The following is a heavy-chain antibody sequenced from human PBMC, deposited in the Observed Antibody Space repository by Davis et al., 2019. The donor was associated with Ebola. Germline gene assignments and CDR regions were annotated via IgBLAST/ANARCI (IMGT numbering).Heavy chain of an antibody. D-gene: IGHD3-16*02. J-gene: IGHJ6*02. V-gene: IGHV4-59*01. Sequence: PSETLSLTCTVSGGSISSYYWGWIRQPPGKGLEWIGSIYYSGSTNYNPSLKSRVTISVDTSKNQFSLKLSSVTAEDTAVYYCARGSVITFGGVIVSNYGMDVWGQGTTVTVSS. CDR2: IYYSGST. CDR3: ARGSVITFGGVIVSNYGMDV. CDR1: GGSISSYY.